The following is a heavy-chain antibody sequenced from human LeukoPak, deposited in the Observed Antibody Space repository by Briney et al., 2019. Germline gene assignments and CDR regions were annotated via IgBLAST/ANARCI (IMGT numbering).Heavy chain of an antibody. CDR2: AYYTGDT. V-gene: IGHV4-39*07. J-gene: IGHJ3*01. Sequence: SETLSLTCTVSGASVGSSSYYWGWIRQSRGKGLEWIVTAYYTGDTYYSPSLKSRLTVSVDTAKNPLSLKLSSVTAADTAVYYCARAWQWRLVCDAFDAWGQGTMVSVSS. CDR1: GASVGSSSYY. CDR3: ARAWQWRLVCDAFDA. D-gene: IGHD6-19*01.